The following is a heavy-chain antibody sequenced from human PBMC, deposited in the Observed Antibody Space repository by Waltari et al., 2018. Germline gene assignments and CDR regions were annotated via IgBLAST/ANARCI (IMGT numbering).Heavy chain of an antibody. CDR2: VHHSGKT. CDR1: GDSISVNYW. D-gene: IGHD2-2*01. J-gene: IGHJ4*02. V-gene: IGHV4-4*02. CDR3: AGDRAIGLFFDY. Sequence: QVQLQESGQGLVKPSGTLSLTCAVSGDSISVNYWWSWVRQSPEKGLECIGQVHHSGKTHYNPSLQSRVTISVDKPKNQFSLNLNSVTAADTAVYYCAGDRAIGLFFDYWGRGTLVTVSS.